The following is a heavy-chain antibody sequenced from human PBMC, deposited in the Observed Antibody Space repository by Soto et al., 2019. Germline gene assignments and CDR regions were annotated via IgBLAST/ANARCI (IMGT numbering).Heavy chain of an antibody. J-gene: IGHJ4*01. V-gene: IGHV4-39*01. D-gene: IGHD6-19*01. CDR3: SIHDGCSSGWIFDY. CDR1: GGSISSSSYY. Sequence: PSETLSLTCTVSGGSISSSSYYWGWLRQPPGKGLEWIGSIYYSGSTYYNPSLKSRVTISVDTSKNQFSLKLSSVTAADTAVYYCSIHDGCSSGWIFDYWGRGTLVTVSS. CDR2: IYYSGST.